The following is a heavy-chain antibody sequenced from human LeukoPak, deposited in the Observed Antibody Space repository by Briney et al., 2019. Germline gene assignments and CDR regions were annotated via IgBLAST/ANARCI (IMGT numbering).Heavy chain of an antibody. CDR3: ARRRGDYFYYYGMDV. Sequence: GGPFHIPGKGFGYSFINYWIAWAGQMPGKGLEWMEIIYPGDSDTRYRPSFQGQVTISADKSTSTAHLQWSSLKASDTAMYYCARRRGDYFYYYGMDVWGQGTTVTVSS. D-gene: IGHD3-16*01. V-gene: IGHV5-51*01. J-gene: IGHJ6*02. CDR2: IYPGDSDT. CDR1: GYSFINYW.